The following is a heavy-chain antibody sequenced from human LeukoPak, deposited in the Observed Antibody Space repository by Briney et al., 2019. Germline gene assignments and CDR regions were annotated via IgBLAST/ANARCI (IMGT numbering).Heavy chain of an antibody. D-gene: IGHD1-26*01. Sequence: GGSLRLSCAASRFTFSSYGMHWVRQAPGKGLEWVAFIQYDGNNKYYADSVKGRFTISRDDSKNTLSLQMNSLRAEDTAVYYCAKRGAEVGATVAPGDYWGQGTLVTVSS. J-gene: IGHJ4*02. CDR2: IQYDGNNK. CDR3: AKRGAEVGATVAPGDY. CDR1: RFTFSSYG. V-gene: IGHV3-30*02.